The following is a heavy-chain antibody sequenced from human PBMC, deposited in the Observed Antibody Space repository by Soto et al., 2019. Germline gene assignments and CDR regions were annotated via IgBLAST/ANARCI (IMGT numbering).Heavy chain of an antibody. Sequence: SVTLSLTCTVYGGSISGYYLSWIRTPPGKGLEWIGEINHSGSTNYNPSLKSRVTISVDTSKNQFSLKLSSVTAADTAVYYCARGRLGSSSPIDYWGQGTLVTVSS. D-gene: IGHD6-6*01. J-gene: IGHJ4*02. V-gene: IGHV4-34*01. CDR3: ARGRLGSSSPIDY. CDR1: GGSISGYY. CDR2: INHSGST.